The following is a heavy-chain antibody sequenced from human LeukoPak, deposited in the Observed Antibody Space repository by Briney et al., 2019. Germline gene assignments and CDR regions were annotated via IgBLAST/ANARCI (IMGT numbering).Heavy chain of an antibody. CDR1: GFTFSSYG. CDR3: ARGVSGHKGPPFDAFDI. D-gene: IGHD5-12*01. V-gene: IGHV3-30*02. CDR2: IRHDGSNK. J-gene: IGHJ3*02. Sequence: GGSLRLSCAASGFTFSSYGMHWVRQAPGKGLEWVACIRHDGSNKYYADSVKGRFTISRDNAKNSLYLQMNSLRAEDTAVYYCARGVSGHKGPPFDAFDIWGQGTMVTVSS.